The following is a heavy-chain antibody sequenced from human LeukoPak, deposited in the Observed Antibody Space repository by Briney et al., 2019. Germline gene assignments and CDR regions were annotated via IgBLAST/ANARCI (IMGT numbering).Heavy chain of an antibody. CDR2: IKQDGSVK. CDR1: GFTFSSYW. J-gene: IGHJ4*02. Sequence: GGSLRLSCAASGFTFSSYWMSWVRQAPGKGLEWVANIKQDGSVKNYVDSVKGRFTISRDNAKNSLYLQMTGLRAEDTAVYYCTRFPRNSAYVDYWGQGTLVTVSS. CDR3: TRFPRNSAYVDY. D-gene: IGHD1-26*01. V-gene: IGHV3-7*01.